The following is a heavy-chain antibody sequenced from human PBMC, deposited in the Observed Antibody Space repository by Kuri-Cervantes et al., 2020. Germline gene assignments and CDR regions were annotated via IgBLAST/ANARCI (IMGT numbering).Heavy chain of an antibody. CDR3: ARGGLWFGELSSFDY. Sequence: GESLKISCAASGFTFSSYGMHWVRQAPGKGLEWVAVISYDGSNKYYADSVKGRFTISRDNSKNTLYLQMNSLRAEDTAVYYCARGGLWFGELSSFDYWGQGTLVTVPQ. V-gene: IGHV3-30*03. CDR2: ISYDGSNK. CDR1: GFTFSSYG. J-gene: IGHJ4*02. D-gene: IGHD3-10*01.